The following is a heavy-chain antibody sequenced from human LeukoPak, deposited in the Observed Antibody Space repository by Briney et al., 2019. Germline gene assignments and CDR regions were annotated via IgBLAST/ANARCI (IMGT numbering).Heavy chain of an antibody. CDR1: GFIVSDHY. CDR2: MYSSGNI. Sequence: GGSLRLSCAASGFIVSDHYMGWVRQAPGKGLDWVSVMYSSGNIHYADSVEGRFTISRDNSKNTLYLQMNSLRAEDTAVYYCARPLTGYYYDSSGYSPFDYWGQGTLVTVSS. D-gene: IGHD3-22*01. J-gene: IGHJ4*02. CDR3: ARPLTGYYYDSSGYSPFDY. V-gene: IGHV3-66*02.